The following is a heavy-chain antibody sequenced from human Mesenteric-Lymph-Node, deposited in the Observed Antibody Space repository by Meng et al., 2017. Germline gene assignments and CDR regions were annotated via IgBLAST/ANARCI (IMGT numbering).Heavy chain of an antibody. V-gene: IGHV4-39*07. CDR3: AGYYTVTTVSDY. J-gene: IGHJ4*02. CDR2: IYYSGST. CDR1: GGSISSSSYY. Sequence: SETLSLTCTVSGGSISSSSYYWGWIRQPPGKGLEWIGSIYYSGSTYYNPSLKSRVTISVDTSKNQFSLKLSSVTAADTAVYYCAGYYTVTTVSDYWGQGTRVTVSS. D-gene: IGHD4-17*01.